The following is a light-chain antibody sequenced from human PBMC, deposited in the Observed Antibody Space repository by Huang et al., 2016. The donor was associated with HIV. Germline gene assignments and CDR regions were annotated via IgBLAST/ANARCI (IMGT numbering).Light chain of an antibody. V-gene: IGKV3-15*01. Sequence: EIVMTQSPATLSVSPGDRATLSCRARRSVSSNLAGYQQKPGQAPRLLIYGTSTRANGIPARVRGSGSGTEFTLTISSLQSEDFAVYYCQQYKNWPPGTFGQGTKVEIK. CDR2: GTS. J-gene: IGKJ1*01. CDR3: QQYKNWPPGT. CDR1: RSVSSN.